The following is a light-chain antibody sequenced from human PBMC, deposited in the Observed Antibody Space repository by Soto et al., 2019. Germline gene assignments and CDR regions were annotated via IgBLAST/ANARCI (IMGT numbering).Light chain of an antibody. V-gene: IGKV3-20*01. CDR1: QSVSSSY. CDR2: GAF. J-gene: IGKJ1*01. Sequence: EIVLTQSPGTLSLSPGERATLSCRAIQSVSSSYLAWYQQKPGQAPRLLIYGAFSRASGIPDRFSGSGSETDFTLTISSLQSEDFAVYYCQQYNNWPTWTFGQGTKVDIK. CDR3: QQYNNWPTWT.